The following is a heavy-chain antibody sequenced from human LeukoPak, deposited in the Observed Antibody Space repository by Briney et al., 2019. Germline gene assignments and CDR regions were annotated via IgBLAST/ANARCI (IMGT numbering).Heavy chain of an antibody. CDR3: ARVYGDYTNWFDP. D-gene: IGHD4-17*01. CDR2: ISSSSSYI. Sequence: GGSLRLSCAASGFTFSSYSMNWVRQAPGKGLEWVSSISSSSSYIYYADSVKGRFTISRDNAKNSLYLQMNSLRAEDTAVYYCARVYGDYTNWFDPWGQGTLVTVSS. J-gene: IGHJ5*02. V-gene: IGHV3-21*01. CDR1: GFTFSSYS.